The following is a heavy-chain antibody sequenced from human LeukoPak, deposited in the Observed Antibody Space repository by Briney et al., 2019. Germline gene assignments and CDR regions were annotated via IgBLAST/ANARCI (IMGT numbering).Heavy chain of an antibody. CDR3: AGSTLAYCGGDCYFDY. Sequence: PSETLSLTCTASGGSISSYYWSWIRQPPGKGLEWIGYIYYSGSTNYNPSLKSRVTISVDTSKNQFSLKLSSVTAADTAVYYCAGSTLAYCGGDCYFDYWGQGTLVTVSS. V-gene: IGHV4-59*08. CDR2: IYYSGST. D-gene: IGHD2-21*02. J-gene: IGHJ4*02. CDR1: GGSISSYY.